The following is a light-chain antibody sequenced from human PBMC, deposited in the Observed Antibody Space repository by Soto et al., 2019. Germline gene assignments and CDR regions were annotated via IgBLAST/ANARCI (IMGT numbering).Light chain of an antibody. J-gene: IGKJ1*01. Sequence: TQSPATLSVSPGEGATLSCRASQSVSSYLAWYQQKPGQAPRLLIYGASTRATDVPDRFSGSGSGADFTLSISRLEPEDFAVYYCQQYGSSPPRTFGQGTKVDIK. CDR1: QSVSSY. CDR3: QQYGSSPPRT. V-gene: IGKV3-20*01. CDR2: GAS.